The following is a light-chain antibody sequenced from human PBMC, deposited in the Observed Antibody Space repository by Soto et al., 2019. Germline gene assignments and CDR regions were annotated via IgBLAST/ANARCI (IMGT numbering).Light chain of an antibody. CDR2: GAS. Sequence: EIVMTQSPATLSVSPGERATLSCRASQSVSSNLAWYQQKPGQAPRLLIYGASTRATGIPARFSGSGSGTEFTLTISSLQSEDFTVYYCQPYNNWAPYTFGQGTKLEIK. CDR3: QPYNNWAPYT. V-gene: IGKV3-15*01. J-gene: IGKJ2*01. CDR1: QSVSSN.